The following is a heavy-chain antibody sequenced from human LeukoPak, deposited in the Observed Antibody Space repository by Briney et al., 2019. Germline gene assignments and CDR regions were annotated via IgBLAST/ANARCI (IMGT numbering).Heavy chain of an antibody. D-gene: IGHD2-2*01. V-gene: IGHV4-59*13. CDR2: IYYTGSA. Sequence: KPSETLSLTCTVSGGSINNYYWGWIRQPPGRGLEWIGDIYYTGSANYSPSLKSRVTISVATSKNQFSLKLSSVAAADTAFYYCARALTSSFTSEPYFDHWGQGTLVTVSS. CDR1: GGSINNYY. CDR3: ARALTSSFTSEPYFDH. J-gene: IGHJ4*02.